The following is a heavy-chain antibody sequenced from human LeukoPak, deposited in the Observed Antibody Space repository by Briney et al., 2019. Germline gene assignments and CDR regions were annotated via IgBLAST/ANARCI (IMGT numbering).Heavy chain of an antibody. J-gene: IGHJ3*02. V-gene: IGHV1-69*06. CDR3: ARERGNWNDKAFDI. Sequence: SVKVSCKASGGTFSSYAISWVRQAPGQGLEWMGGITPIFGTANYAQKFQGRVTITADKSTSTAYMELSSLRSEDTAVYYCARERGNWNDKAFDIWGQGTMVTVSS. D-gene: IGHD1-20*01. CDR2: ITPIFGTA. CDR1: GGTFSSYA.